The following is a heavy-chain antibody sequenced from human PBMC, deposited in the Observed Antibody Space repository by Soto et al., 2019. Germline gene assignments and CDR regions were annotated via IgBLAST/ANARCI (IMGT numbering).Heavy chain of an antibody. V-gene: IGHV3-33*01. CDR1: GFTFSSYG. D-gene: IGHD4-17*01. Sequence: GGSLRLSCAASGFTFSSYGMHWVRQAPGKGLEWVAVIWYDGSNKYYADSVKGRFTISRDNSKNTLYLQMNSLRAEDTAVYYCARGELVTVTTFDYWGQGTLVTVSS. CDR2: IWYDGSNK. CDR3: ARGELVTVTTFDY. J-gene: IGHJ4*02.